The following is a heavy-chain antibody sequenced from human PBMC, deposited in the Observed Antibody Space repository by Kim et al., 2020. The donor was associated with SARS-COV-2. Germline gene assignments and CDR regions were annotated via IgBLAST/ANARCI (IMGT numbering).Heavy chain of an antibody. CDR1: GGSFSGYY. J-gene: IGHJ3*02. Sequence: SETLSLTCAVYGGSFSGYYWSWIRQPPGKGLEWIGEINHSGSTNYNPSLKSRVTITVDTTKNQFSLKLSSVTAADTAVYYCARGSAMATRTFLPLSGLRAFDIWGQGTMLTVSS. CDR2: INHSGST. D-gene: IGHD5-12*01. V-gene: IGHV4-34*01. CDR3: ARGSAMATRTFLPLSGLRAFDI.